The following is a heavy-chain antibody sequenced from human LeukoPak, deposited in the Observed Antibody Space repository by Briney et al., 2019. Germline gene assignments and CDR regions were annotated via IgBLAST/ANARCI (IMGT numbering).Heavy chain of an antibody. V-gene: IGHV3-49*03. CDR2: IRDKAYGGTT. D-gene: IGHD2-2*01. CDR3: TRDCSSTNCFVDS. Sequence: PGGSLRLSCTASGFTFGDYAMSWFRQAPGKGLEWVSLIRDKAYGGTTEYAASVKGRFTISRDDSKNIAYLQVNSLKTEDTGVYYCTRDCSSTNCFVDSWGQGILVTVSS. CDR1: GFTFGDYA. J-gene: IGHJ4*02.